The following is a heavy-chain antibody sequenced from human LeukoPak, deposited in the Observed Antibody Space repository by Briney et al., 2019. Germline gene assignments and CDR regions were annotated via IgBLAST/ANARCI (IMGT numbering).Heavy chain of an antibody. J-gene: IGHJ4*02. V-gene: IGHV3-7*01. Sequence: GGSLRLSCEASGFTFRNHWMMWVRQAPGKGLEWVANIKEDGSQKFYVESVKGRFSISRDNAKNSLYLQMNSLRAEDTALYYCVRAYNANAYGYGYWGQGTLVTVSS. D-gene: IGHD5-18*01. CDR2: IKEDGSQK. CDR3: VRAYNANAYGYGY. CDR1: GFTFRNHW.